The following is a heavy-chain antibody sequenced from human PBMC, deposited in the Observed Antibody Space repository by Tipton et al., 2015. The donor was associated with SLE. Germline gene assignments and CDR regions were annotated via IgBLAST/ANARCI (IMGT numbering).Heavy chain of an antibody. J-gene: IGHJ4*02. CDR2: IYFTGST. CDR1: GGSISSHY. Sequence: TLSLTCTVSGGSISSHYWSWIRQPPGKGLEWIGYIYFTGSTNYNPSLKSRVTISVDMSKNQFSLKLTSVTAADTAVYYCASLGRAAAVHSDYWGQGTLVTVSS. D-gene: IGHD6-13*01. CDR3: ASLGRAAAVHSDY. V-gene: IGHV4-59*11.